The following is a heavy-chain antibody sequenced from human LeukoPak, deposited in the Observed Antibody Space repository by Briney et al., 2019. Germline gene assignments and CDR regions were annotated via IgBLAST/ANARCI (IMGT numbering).Heavy chain of an antibody. CDR1: GYTFTSYD. CDR2: MNPNNGNT. V-gene: IGHV1-8*01. D-gene: IGHD2-2*02. J-gene: IGHJ6*02. Sequence: ASVKVSCKASGYTFTSYDINWVRQATGQGLEWMGWMNPNNGNTGYAQKFQGRVTMTRNTSISTACMELSSLRSEDTAVYYCARGEGYCSSTSCYSYGMDVWGQGTTVTVSS. CDR3: ARGEGYCSSTSCYSYGMDV.